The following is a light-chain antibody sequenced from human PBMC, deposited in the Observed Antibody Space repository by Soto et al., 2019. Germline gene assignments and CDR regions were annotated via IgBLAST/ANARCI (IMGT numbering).Light chain of an antibody. CDR1: QSVLSSSNNKNY. J-gene: IGKJ1*01. CDR2: WAS. Sequence: DIVMTQSPDSLAVSLGERATVNCKSSQSVLSSSNNKNYLTWYQQKPGQPPKLLIYWASTRESGVPDRFSGSGSGTDFTLTISGLQAEDVAVYDCQQYYKSWTFCQGTKVEVK. CDR3: QQYYKSWT. V-gene: IGKV4-1*01.